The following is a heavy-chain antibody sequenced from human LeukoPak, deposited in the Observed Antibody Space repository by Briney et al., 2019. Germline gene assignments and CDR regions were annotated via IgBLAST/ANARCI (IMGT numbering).Heavy chain of an antibody. CDR2: IYSGGST. V-gene: IGHV3-53*01. CDR3: ARGRYYDSSGYYY. CDR1: GFTVSSNY. J-gene: IGHJ4*02. D-gene: IGHD3-22*01. Sequence: PGGSLRLSCAASGFTVSSNYMSWVRQAPGKGLEWVSVIYSGGSTYYADSVKGRLTISRDNSKNTLYLQMNSLRAEDTAVYYCARGRYYDSSGYYYWGQGTLVTVSS.